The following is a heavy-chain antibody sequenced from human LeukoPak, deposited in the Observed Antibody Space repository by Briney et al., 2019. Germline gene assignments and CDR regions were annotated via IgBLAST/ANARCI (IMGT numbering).Heavy chain of an antibody. V-gene: IGHV3-21*01. CDR2: ISSSSSYI. Sequence: GGSLRLSCAASGFTFSSYAMSWVRQAPGKGLEWVSSISSSSSYIYYADSVKGRFTISRDNAKNSLYLQMNSLRAEDTAVYYCARVGSRGSYFDYWGQGTLVTVSS. CDR3: ARVGSRGSYFDY. J-gene: IGHJ4*02. CDR1: GFTFSSYA. D-gene: IGHD1-26*01.